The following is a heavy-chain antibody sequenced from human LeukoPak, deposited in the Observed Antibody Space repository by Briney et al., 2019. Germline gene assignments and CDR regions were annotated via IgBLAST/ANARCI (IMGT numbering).Heavy chain of an antibody. J-gene: IGHJ4*02. CDR3: AKDYGRGSYRFDY. Sequence: GGSLRLSCAASGFTFSSYGMHWVRQAPGKGLEWVAFIRYDGSNKYYADSVKGRFTISRDNSKNTLYLQMNSLRAEDTAVYYCAKDYGRGSYRFDYWGQGTLVTVSS. D-gene: IGHD1-26*01. V-gene: IGHV3-30*02. CDR1: GFTFSSYG. CDR2: IRYDGSNK.